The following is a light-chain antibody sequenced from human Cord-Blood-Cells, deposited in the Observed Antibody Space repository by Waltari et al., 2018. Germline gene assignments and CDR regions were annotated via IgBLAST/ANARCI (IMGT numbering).Light chain of an antibody. CDR2: RNK. CDR3: AAWDDSLSGWV. J-gene: IGLJ3*02. Sequence: QSVLTQPPSVSGTPGQRVTISCSGRSSNIGSNYVYWYQQLPGTAPKLLIYRNKQRPSGVPDRFSGSKSGTSASLAISGLRSEDEADYYCAAWDDSLSGWVFGGGTKLTVL. V-gene: IGLV1-47*01. CDR1: SSNIGSNY.